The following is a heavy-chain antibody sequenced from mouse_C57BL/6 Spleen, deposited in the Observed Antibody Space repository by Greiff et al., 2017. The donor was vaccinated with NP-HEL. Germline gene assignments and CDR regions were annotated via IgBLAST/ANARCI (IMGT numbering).Heavy chain of an antibody. Sequence: VHVKQSGAELVRPGASVKLSCTASGFNIKDDYMHWVKQRPEQGLEWIGWIDPENGDTEYASKFQGKATITADTSSNTAYLQLSSLTSEDTAVYYCTTYDYDGYYFDYWGQGTTLTVSS. D-gene: IGHD2-4*01. V-gene: IGHV14-4*01. J-gene: IGHJ2*01. CDR2: IDPENGDT. CDR1: GFNIKDDY. CDR3: TTYDYDGYYFDY.